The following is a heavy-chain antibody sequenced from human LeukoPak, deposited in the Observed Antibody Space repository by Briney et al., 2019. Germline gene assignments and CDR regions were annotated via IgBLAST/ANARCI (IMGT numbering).Heavy chain of an antibody. J-gene: IGHJ4*02. CDR2: ISWDGGTT. CDR1: GFTFDDHA. Sequence: GGSLRLSCAASGFTFDDHAMHWVRQAPGKCLEWISLISWDGGTTYYADSVKGRFTISRDNSKNSVYLQMNSLRPEDTAIYYCTKGLRFAAALTPFDYWGQGTLVTVSS. D-gene: IGHD6-13*01. CDR3: TKGLRFAAALTPFDY. V-gene: IGHV3-43D*03.